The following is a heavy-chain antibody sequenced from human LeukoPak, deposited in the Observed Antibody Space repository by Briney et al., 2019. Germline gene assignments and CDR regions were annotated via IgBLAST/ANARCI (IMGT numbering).Heavy chain of an antibody. CDR3: AREGDGYNSALRHFDY. Sequence: QSGGSLRLSCAASGFTVSSYSMRWVRQAPGKGLECVAVISYDGSNKYYADSGKGRFTISRDNSKNTLYLQMNSLRAADTDVYYCAREGDGYNSALRHFDYWGPGTLVTVSS. CDR1: GFTVSSYS. CDR2: ISYDGSNK. V-gene: IGHV3-30*14. D-gene: IGHD5-24*01. J-gene: IGHJ4*02.